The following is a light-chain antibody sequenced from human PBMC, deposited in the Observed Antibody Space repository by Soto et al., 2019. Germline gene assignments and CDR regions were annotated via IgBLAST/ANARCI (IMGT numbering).Light chain of an antibody. V-gene: IGLV1-51*01. Sequence: QSVLTQPPSVSGSPGQKVTISCSGSSTHIGNNYVSWYQHLPGTAPKLLIYDNSERPSGIPDRFSGSKSGTSATLGITGLQTGDEADYYCGTWDSSLSAGVFGGGTKLTVL. CDR3: GTWDSSLSAGV. J-gene: IGLJ2*01. CDR1: STHIGNNY. CDR2: DNS.